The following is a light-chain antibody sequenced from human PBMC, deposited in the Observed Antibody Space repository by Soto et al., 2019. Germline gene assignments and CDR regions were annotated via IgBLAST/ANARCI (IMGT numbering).Light chain of an antibody. J-gene: IGLJ3*02. CDR2: GNS. CDR1: SSNIGAGYD. Sequence: QSVLTQPPSVSGAPGQTVTISCTGSSSNIGAGYDVHWYQQLPGTAPKLLIYGNSNRPSGVAARFSGSKSGTSASLAITGLQAEDEADYYCRSYDGGISAFGVFGGGTKLTVL. CDR3: RSYDGGISAFGV. V-gene: IGLV1-40*01.